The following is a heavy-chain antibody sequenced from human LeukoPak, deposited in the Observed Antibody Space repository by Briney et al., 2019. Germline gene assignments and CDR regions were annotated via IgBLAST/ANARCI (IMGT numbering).Heavy chain of an antibody. V-gene: IGHV3-23*01. CDR3: AKDVDILTGYY. J-gene: IGHJ4*02. CDR1: GFTFSNYA. CDR2: ISGSGGST. D-gene: IGHD3-9*01. Sequence: GASLRLSCAASGFTFSNYAMSWVRQAPGKGLEWVSAISGSGGSTYYADSVKGRFTISRDNSKNTLYLQMNSLRAEDTAVYYCAKDVDILTGYYWGQGTLVTVSS.